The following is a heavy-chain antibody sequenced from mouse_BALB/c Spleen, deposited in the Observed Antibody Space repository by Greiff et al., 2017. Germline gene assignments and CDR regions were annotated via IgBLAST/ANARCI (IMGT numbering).Heavy chain of an antibody. CDR3: AREGIYYYGSSYNYAMDY. Sequence: EVKLMESGPGLVKPSQSLSLTCTVTGYSITSDYAWNWIRQFPGNKLEWMGYISYSGSTSYNPSLKSRISITRDTSKNQFFLQLNSVTTEDTATYYCAREGIYYYGSSYNYAMDYWGQGTSVTVSS. CDR1: GYSITSDYA. J-gene: IGHJ4*01. CDR2: ISYSGST. V-gene: IGHV3-2*02. D-gene: IGHD1-1*01.